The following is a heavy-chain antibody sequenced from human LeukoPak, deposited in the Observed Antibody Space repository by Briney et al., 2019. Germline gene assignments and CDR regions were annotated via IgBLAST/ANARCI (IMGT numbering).Heavy chain of an antibody. Sequence: GASVKVSCKASGGTFSSYAISWVRQAPGQGLEWMGWINPNSGDTKYAQNFQDRVTMTWDTSVSTAYMELSSLRSDDTAVYYCARAPSRREVGAIWGQGTMVTVSS. CDR1: GGTFSSYA. J-gene: IGHJ3*02. CDR3: ARAPSRREVGAI. CDR2: INPNSGDT. V-gene: IGHV1-2*02. D-gene: IGHD1-26*01.